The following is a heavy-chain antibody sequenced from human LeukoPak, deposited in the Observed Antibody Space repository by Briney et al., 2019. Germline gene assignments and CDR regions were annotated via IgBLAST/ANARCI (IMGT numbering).Heavy chain of an antibody. CDR2: INSDASNT. D-gene: IGHD7-27*01. CDR1: GFTFSSYW. J-gene: IGHJ3*02. V-gene: IGHV3-74*01. Sequence: GXXRLSCAASGFTFSSYWMHWVRQAPGKGLVWVSRINSDASNTNYADSVKGRFTISRDNAKNTLYLQMNSLRTEDTAVYYCASVTVLGKRNAFDNWGQGIMVAVSS. CDR3: ASVTVLGKRNAFDN.